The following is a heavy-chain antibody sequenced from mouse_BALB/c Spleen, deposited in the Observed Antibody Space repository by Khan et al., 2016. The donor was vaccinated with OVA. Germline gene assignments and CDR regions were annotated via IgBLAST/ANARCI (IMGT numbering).Heavy chain of an antibody. Sequence: EVQLQESGPSLVKPSQTLSLTCSVTGDSITTGYWNWIRKFPGNKLEYMGYIIYTGYTYYNPSLKSRISITRHTSNNQYYLQLNSVTDEDTATYDCAISTYRYAFVYWGQGTLVTVSA. CDR2: IIYTGYT. V-gene: IGHV3-8*02. CDR1: GDSITTGY. CDR3: AISTYRYAFVY. D-gene: IGHD2-14*01. J-gene: IGHJ3*01.